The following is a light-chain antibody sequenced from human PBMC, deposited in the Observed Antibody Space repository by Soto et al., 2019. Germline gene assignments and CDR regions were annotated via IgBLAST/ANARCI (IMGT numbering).Light chain of an antibody. Sequence: QSALNQPASVSGSPGQSITISCTGTSSDVGGYNYVSWYQQHPGKAPKLMIYEVSNRPSGVSNRFSGSKSGNTASLTISGLQAEDEADYYCSSYTGSSTPYVFGTGTKVTVL. CDR3: SSYTGSSTPYV. V-gene: IGLV2-14*01. J-gene: IGLJ1*01. CDR2: EVS. CDR1: SSDVGGYNY.